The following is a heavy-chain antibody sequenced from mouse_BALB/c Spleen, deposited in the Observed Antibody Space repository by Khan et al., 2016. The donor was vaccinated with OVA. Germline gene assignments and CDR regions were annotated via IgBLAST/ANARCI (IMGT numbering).Heavy chain of an antibody. CDR3: ARSDYGWYFDV. Sequence: QLEESGPGLVKPSQSLSLTCTVTGYSITSDYAWNWIRQFPGNKLEWMGYISYSGSTSYNPSLKSRISITRDTSKNQFFLQLNSVTTEDTATYYCARSDYGWYFDVWGAGTTVTVSS. CDR2: ISYSGST. J-gene: IGHJ1*01. D-gene: IGHD2-4*01. CDR1: GYSITSDYA. V-gene: IGHV3-2*02.